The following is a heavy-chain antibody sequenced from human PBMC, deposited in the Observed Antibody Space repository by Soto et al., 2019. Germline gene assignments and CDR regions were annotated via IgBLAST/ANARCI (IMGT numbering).Heavy chain of an antibody. Sequence: QLLESGGGLVQPGGSLRLSCVTSGFTFNNYAMAWVRQAPGKGLEWVSTISNRGGDTDHADSVKGRFTISRDNSKSTLFLQMNSLRVEDTAIYYCAKTDCDLTYCQVKDYWGQGTLVTVSS. CDR1: GFTFNNYA. D-gene: IGHD2-21*01. CDR3: AKTDCDLTYCQVKDY. CDR2: ISNRGGDT. J-gene: IGHJ4*02. V-gene: IGHV3-23*01.